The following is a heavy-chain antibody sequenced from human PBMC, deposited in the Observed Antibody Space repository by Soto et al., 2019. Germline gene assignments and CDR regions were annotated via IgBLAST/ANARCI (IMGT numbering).Heavy chain of an antibody. CDR2: IYSGGST. CDR3: ASCIAVAGKLRYYYYGIDV. J-gene: IGHJ6*02. CDR1: GFTVSSNY. V-gene: IGHV3-53*01. Sequence: GGSLRLSCAASGFTVSSNYMSWVRQAPGKGLEWVSVIYSGGSTYYADSVKGRFTISRDNSKNTLYLQMNSLRAEDTAVYYCASCIAVAGKLRYYYYGIDVWGQGTTVTVSS. D-gene: IGHD6-19*01.